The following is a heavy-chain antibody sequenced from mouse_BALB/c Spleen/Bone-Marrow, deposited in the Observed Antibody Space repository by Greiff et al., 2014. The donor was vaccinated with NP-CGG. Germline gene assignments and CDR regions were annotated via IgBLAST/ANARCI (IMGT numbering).Heavy chain of an antibody. V-gene: IGHV14-3*02. CDR1: GFNIKDTY. D-gene: IGHD2-2*01. CDR2: IDPANGNT. CDR3: ARNYGYGKSFAY. J-gene: IGHJ3*01. Sequence: VPLQQSGAELVKPGASVTLSCTASGFNIKDTYMHWVKQRPEQGLEWIGRIDPANGNTKYDPKFQGKATITADTSSNTAYLQLSSLTSEDTAVYYCARNYGYGKSFAYWGQGTLVTVSA.